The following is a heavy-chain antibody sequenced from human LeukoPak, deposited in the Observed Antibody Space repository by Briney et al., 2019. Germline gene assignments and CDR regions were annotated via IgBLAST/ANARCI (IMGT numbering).Heavy chain of an antibody. J-gene: IGHJ3*02. CDR3: AREGSYHDSSGYVGAFDI. V-gene: IGHV3-30*04. CDR1: GFTFSSYT. CDR2: ISYDGRNK. Sequence: TGGSLRLSCARSGFTFSSYTMHWVRQAPGKGLEWVAAISYDGRNKYYADSVKGRFTISRDNSKNTLYLHMNSLRSEDTAVYYCAREGSYHDSSGYVGAFDIWGQGTMVTVSS. D-gene: IGHD3-22*01.